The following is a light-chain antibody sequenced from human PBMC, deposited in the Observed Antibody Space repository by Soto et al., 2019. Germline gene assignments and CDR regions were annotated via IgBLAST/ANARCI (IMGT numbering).Light chain of an antibody. CDR3: QQLNSYPYT. CDR2: AAS. Sequence: DLQLTQSPSFLSASVGDRVTITCRASQGISSYLAWYQQKLGKAPKLLIYAASTLQSGVPSRFSGSGSGTEFTLTISSLQPEDFATYYCQQLNSYPYTFGQGTKLEIK. J-gene: IGKJ2*01. V-gene: IGKV1-9*01. CDR1: QGISSY.